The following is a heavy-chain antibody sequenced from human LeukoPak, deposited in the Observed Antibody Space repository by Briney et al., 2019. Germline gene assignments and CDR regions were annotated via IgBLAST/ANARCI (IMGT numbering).Heavy chain of an antibody. V-gene: IGHV1-18*01. CDR2: ISAYNGNT. CDR3: ARDHTYYYDSSGYYSRFDY. Sequence: GASVKVSCKASGYTFTSYGISWVRQAPGQGLEWMGWISAYNGNTNYAQKLQGRVTMTTDTSTSTAYMELRSLRSDDTAVNYCARDHTYYYDSSGYYSRFDYWGQGTLVTVSS. CDR1: GYTFTSYG. J-gene: IGHJ4*02. D-gene: IGHD3-22*01.